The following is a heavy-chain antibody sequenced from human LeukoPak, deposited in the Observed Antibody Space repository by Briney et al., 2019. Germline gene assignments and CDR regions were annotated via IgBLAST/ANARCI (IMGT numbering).Heavy chain of an antibody. CDR1: GFGFDDYA. CDR3: AKATSTTWLEDYFDH. Sequence: QPGRSLRLSCAASGFGFDDYAMQWVRQAPGKGLEWVSGISWNSGDIVYGDSVKGRFTISRDNAKNSLYLQMNSLRAEDTALYYCAKATSTTWLEDYFDHWGQGTLVTVSS. J-gene: IGHJ4*02. D-gene: IGHD6-19*01. V-gene: IGHV3-9*01. CDR2: ISWNSGDI.